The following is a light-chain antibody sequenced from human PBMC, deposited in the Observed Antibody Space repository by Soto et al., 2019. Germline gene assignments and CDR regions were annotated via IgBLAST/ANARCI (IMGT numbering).Light chain of an antibody. Sequence: EIVMTQSPATLSVSPGERATLSCRASQSVSSNLAWYQQKPGQAPRLLIYDASNRATGVPDRFSGGGSGTDFTLTISSLEPEDFALYYCQQRSNLPPTFGQGTRLEIK. J-gene: IGKJ5*01. CDR3: QQRSNLPPT. V-gene: IGKV3-11*01. CDR1: QSVSSN. CDR2: DAS.